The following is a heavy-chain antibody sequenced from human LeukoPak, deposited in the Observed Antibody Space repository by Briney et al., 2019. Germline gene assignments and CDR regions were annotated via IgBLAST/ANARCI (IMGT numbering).Heavy chain of an antibody. D-gene: IGHD6-6*01. Sequence: SSETLSLTCAVYGGSFSGYYWSWIRQPPGKGLEWIGEINYSGSTNYNPSLESRVIISVDSSKNQFSLKLSSVTAADTAVYYCARRSYSSSSGAYYYYMDVWGKGTTVTVSS. CDR2: INYSGST. CDR1: GGSFSGYY. V-gene: IGHV4-34*01. CDR3: ARRSYSSSSGAYYYYMDV. J-gene: IGHJ6*03.